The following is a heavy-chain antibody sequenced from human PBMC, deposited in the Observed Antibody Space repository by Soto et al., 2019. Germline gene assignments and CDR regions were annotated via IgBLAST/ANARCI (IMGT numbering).Heavy chain of an antibody. D-gene: IGHD3-10*01. V-gene: IGHV4-31*03. CDR3: EPCIGSYLGWFGR. CDR2: ISYGGST. CDR1: GGSISSGGYY. Sequence: SETLSLTCTVSGGSISSGGYYWTWVRQHPGEGLEWVGSISYGGSTYHNPSLESRVFISIETSKNQFSLNLNSVTAADTAVYYCEPCIGSYLGWFGRWGQGSLVTVSS. J-gene: IGHJ5*02.